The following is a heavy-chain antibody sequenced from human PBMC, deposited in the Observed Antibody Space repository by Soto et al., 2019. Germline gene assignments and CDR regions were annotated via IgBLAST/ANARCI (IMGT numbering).Heavy chain of an antibody. CDR2: ISPDGGST. V-gene: IGHV1-46*01. Sequence: QVQLVQSGAEVKKPGASVKVSCKASGFDFTDHYIHWVRQAPGQGLEWMGIISPDGGSTRYSQKFQASITRTRDTSTSTVYMELSSLRSEYTAIYDCARAPRGGVIIVITWAQIDYWGQGTLVTVSS. CDR1: GFDFTDHY. D-gene: IGHD3-10*01. CDR3: ARAPRGGVIIVITWAQIDY. J-gene: IGHJ4*02.